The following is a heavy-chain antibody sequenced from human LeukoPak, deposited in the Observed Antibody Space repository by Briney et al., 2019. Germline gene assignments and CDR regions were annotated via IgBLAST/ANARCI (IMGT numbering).Heavy chain of an antibody. D-gene: IGHD5-12*01. V-gene: IGHV3-9*01. CDR2: ISWNSGSI. CDR1: GFTFDDYA. CDR3: AKDHSYSGYDLGAFDI. Sequence: GGSLRLSCAASGFTFDDYAMHWVRQAPGKGLEWVSGISWNSGSIGYADSVKGRFTISRDNSKNTLYLQMNSLRAEDTAVYYCAKDHSYSGYDLGAFDIWGQGTMVTVSS. J-gene: IGHJ3*02.